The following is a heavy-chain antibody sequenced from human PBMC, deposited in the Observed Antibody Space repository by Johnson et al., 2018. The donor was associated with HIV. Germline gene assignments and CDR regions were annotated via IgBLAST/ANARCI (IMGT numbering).Heavy chain of an antibody. V-gene: IGHV3-7*03. CDR3: ARDVEATRIVVGGAYDAFDI. CDR2: IKQDGSEK. J-gene: IGHJ3*02. CDR1: GFTFSIYW. Sequence: VQLVESGGGLVQPGGSLRLSCAASGFTFSIYWMTWVRQAPRKGLEWVANIKQDGSEKYYVDSVKGRFTISRDNAKNSLYLQMNNLRAEDPAVYYCARDVEATRIVVGGAYDAFDIWGQGTMVTVSS. D-gene: IGHD3-22*01.